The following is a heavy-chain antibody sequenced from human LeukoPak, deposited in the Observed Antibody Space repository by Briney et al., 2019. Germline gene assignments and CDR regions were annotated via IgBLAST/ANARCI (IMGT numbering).Heavy chain of an antibody. J-gene: IGHJ4*02. CDR1: GFTFSSYN. V-gene: IGHV3-21*01. D-gene: IGHD3-22*01. CDR3: ARDPRGPNAYDSSGRDSLDN. CDR2: ISSSSAYI. Sequence: GGSLGLSCAASGFTFSSYNMNWVRQAPGKGLEWVSSISSSSAYIYYADSVMGRFTISRDNAKNSLYLQMNSLRADDTAVYYCARDPRGPNAYDSSGRDSLDNWGQGTLVTVSS.